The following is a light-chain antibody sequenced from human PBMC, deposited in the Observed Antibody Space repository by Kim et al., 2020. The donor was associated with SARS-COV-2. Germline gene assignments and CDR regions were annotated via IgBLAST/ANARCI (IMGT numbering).Light chain of an antibody. CDR2: GAS. CDR3: QQYKT. Sequence: TLSLSPGERASLSCRARQSVGSTYLAWYQQKPGQAPTLLISGASSRATGIPDRFSGSGSGTNFTLTISRLEPEDYAVYYCQQYKTFGQGTKVDIK. J-gene: IGKJ1*01. V-gene: IGKV3-20*01. CDR1: QSVGSTY.